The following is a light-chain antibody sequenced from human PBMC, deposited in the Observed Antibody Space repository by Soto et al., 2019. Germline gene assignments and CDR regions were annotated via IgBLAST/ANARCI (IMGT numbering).Light chain of an antibody. CDR1: QSVTSSY. Sequence: EILFTQSPVTLSLSPGERATLSCRASQSVTSSYLAWYQQRPGQAPRLLIYGASTRATGIPARFSGSGSGTDFTLTISRLEPEDFAVYYCQQYGSSPITFGQGTRMEIK. CDR3: QQYGSSPIT. J-gene: IGKJ5*01. V-gene: IGKV3-20*01. CDR2: GAS.